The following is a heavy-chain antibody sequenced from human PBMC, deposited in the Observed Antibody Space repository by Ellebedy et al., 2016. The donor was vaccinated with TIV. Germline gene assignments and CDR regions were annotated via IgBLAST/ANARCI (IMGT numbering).Heavy chain of an antibody. CDR3: AIYYYDSSGPFSHYGMDV. Sequence: ASVKVSCKVSGYTLTELSMHWVRQAPGKGLEWMGGFDPEDGETIYAQKFQGRVTMTEDTSTDTAYMELSSLRSEDTAVYYCAIYYYDSSGPFSHYGMDVWGQGTTVTVPS. CDR2: FDPEDGET. V-gene: IGHV1-24*01. J-gene: IGHJ6*02. CDR1: GYTLTELS. D-gene: IGHD3-22*01.